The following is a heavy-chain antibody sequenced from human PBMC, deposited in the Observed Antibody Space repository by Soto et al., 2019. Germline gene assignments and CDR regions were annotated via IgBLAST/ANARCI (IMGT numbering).Heavy chain of an antibody. CDR1: GYTFSSYG. D-gene: IGHD6-19*01. CDR2: ISVYSGNT. Sequence: QVQLVQSGAELKKPGASVKVSCEASGYTFSSYGVSWVRQAPGQGLEWMGWISVYSGNTTYARKLQGRVTMTRDIYTRAVYMELRSLTSDDTAVYYCARDSWGLAVPDYHYYAMDVWGQGTTVTVSS. J-gene: IGHJ6*02. CDR3: ARDSWGLAVPDYHYYAMDV. V-gene: IGHV1-18*04.